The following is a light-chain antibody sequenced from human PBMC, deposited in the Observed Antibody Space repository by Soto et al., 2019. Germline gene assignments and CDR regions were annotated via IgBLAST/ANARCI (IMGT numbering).Light chain of an antibody. CDR1: QRVSSSY. CDR3: RQQCSRTRP. V-gene: IGKV3-20*01. J-gene: IGKJ4*01. CDR2: GAS. Sequence: EIVLTQFPGTLTLSPVDRATLSCRASQRVSSSYLAWYQHKPRRAARLLLFGASTRATAILDKFSGSGSGTDFTLIIIRLEAEDFVVDYCRQQCSRTRPFGGGTKVDIK.